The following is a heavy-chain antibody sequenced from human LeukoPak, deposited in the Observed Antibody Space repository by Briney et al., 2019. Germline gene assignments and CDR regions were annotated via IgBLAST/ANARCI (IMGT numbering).Heavy chain of an antibody. Sequence: ASVKVSRKASGYTFTSYYMHWVRQAPGQGLEWMGIINPSGGSTSYAQKFQGRVTMTRDTSTSTVYMELSSLRSEDTAVYYCARDRYSGYDFGPEGYWGQGTLVTVSS. CDR3: ARDRYSGYDFGPEGY. V-gene: IGHV1-46*01. D-gene: IGHD5-12*01. J-gene: IGHJ4*02. CDR1: GYTFTSYY. CDR2: INPSGGST.